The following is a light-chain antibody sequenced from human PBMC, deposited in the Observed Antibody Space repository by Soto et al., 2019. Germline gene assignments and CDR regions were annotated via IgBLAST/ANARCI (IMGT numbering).Light chain of an antibody. J-gene: IGKJ2*01. Sequence: DIKMTQSPSNLSASVGDRVTITCRASQSISSWLAWYQQKPGKAPNLLIYDASSLESGVTSRFSGSGSGTEFPLTISGLQPDDFATYYCQQYNSYSLYTFGQGTKMEIK. CDR3: QQYNSYSLYT. CDR1: QSISSW. V-gene: IGKV1-5*01. CDR2: DAS.